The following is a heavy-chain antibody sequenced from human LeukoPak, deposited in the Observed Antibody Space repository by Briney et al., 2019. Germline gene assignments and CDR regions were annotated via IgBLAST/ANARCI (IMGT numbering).Heavy chain of an antibody. J-gene: IGHJ4*02. CDR3: ARVISPLMTTVEYYFDY. D-gene: IGHD4-17*01. Sequence: GASVKVSCKASGYTFTSYAMNWVRQAPGQGLEWMGWINTNTGNPTYAQGFTGRFVFSLDTSVSTAYLQISSLKAEDTAVYYCARVISPLMTTVEYYFDYWGQGTLVTVSS. CDR2: INTNTGNP. CDR1: GYTFTSYA. V-gene: IGHV7-4-1*02.